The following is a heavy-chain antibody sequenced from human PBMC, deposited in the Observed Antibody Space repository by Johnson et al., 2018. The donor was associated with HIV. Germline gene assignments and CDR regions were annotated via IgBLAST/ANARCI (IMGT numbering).Heavy chain of an antibody. Sequence: QMLLVESGGGLVQPGGSLRLSCAASGFTVSSNYMSWVRQAPGKGLEWVSYISSSDSTIYYADSVKGRFTISRDNAKNSLYLQMNSLRAEDTAVYYCARGGDDAFDIWGQGTMVTVSS. CDR3: ARGGDDAFDI. J-gene: IGHJ3*02. CDR1: GFTVSSNY. D-gene: IGHD7-27*01. CDR2: ISSSDSTI. V-gene: IGHV3-11*04.